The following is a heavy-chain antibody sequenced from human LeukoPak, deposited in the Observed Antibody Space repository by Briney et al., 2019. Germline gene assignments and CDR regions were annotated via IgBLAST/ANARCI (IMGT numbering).Heavy chain of an antibody. CDR3: ARRREYCSGGSCYDYGMDV. D-gene: IGHD2-15*01. V-gene: IGHV4-39*01. CDR2: VHYTGST. CDR1: GGSVSSSTFY. Sequence: SETLSLTCTVSGGSVSSSTFYWGWIRQPPGKGLEWIASVHYTGSTFYNPSLKSRVTISMDTSKTQFSLNLRSVTAADTAVYYCARRREYCSGGSCYDYGMDVWGQGTMVTVSS. J-gene: IGHJ6*02.